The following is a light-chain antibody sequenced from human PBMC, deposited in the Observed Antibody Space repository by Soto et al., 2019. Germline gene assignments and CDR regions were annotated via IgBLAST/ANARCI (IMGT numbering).Light chain of an antibody. J-gene: IGKJ1*01. CDR3: QPYETYWT. Sequence: DILMSQSPSSLWASVRDRVTMTYRASQRISSYVNWYQQKPGRAPSLLIWDASTLQSGVPSRFSGSGSGTDFTLTISSLQPDDFATYYCQPYETYWTFGQGTKV. CDR1: QRISSY. V-gene: IGKV1-39*01. CDR2: DAS.